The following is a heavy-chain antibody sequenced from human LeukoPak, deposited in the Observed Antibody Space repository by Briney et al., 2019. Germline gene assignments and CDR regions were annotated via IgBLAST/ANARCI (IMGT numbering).Heavy chain of an antibody. CDR3: AKYYYGSGNSYGLDV. Sequence: PGGSLRLSCAASGFTFNNYAMSWVRQAPGKGLERVSSTDGSGTSTYYADSVKGRFTISRDNSKNTLYLHMSSLRDEDTAIYHCAKYYYGSGNSYGLDVWGQGTTVTVSS. CDR1: GFTFNNYA. CDR2: TDGSGTST. V-gene: IGHV3-23*01. J-gene: IGHJ6*02. D-gene: IGHD3-10*01.